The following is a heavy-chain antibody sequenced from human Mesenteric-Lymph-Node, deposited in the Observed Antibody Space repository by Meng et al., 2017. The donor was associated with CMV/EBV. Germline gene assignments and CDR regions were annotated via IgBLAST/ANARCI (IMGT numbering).Heavy chain of an antibody. CDR3: ARDQPADY. CDR1: GDSVSGGSYY. V-gene: IGHV4-61*01. Sequence: LSRTCTVSGDSVSGGSYYWTWIRQAPGKGLEWIGYIYNSVSTNYNPSLKSRVTISVDTSKNRFSLKLTSVAAADTAVYYCARDQPADYWGQGTLVTVSS. CDR2: IYNSVST. J-gene: IGHJ4*02.